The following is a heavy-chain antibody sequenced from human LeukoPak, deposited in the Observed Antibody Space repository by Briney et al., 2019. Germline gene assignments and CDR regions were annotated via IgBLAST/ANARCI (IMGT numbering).Heavy chain of an antibody. D-gene: IGHD3-3*01. V-gene: IGHV4-59*08. CDR3: ARHYRYDFWSGYRNWFDP. CDR1: GGSINNYY. J-gene: IGHJ5*02. Sequence: SETLSLTCTVSGGSINNYYWSWIRQPPGKGLEWIGYIYYSGSTNYNPSLKSRVAMSVDTSRSHFSLKLSSVTAADTAVYYCARHYRYDFWSGYRNWFDPWGQGTLVTVSS. CDR2: IYYSGST.